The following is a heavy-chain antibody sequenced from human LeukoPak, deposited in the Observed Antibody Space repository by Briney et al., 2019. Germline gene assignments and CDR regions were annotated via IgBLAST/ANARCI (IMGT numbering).Heavy chain of an antibody. CDR2: IYYSGST. Sequence: PSETLSLTCTVSGGSISSYYWSWIRQPPGKGLEWIGYIYYSGSTNYNPSLKSRVTISVDTSKNQFSLKLSSVTAADTAVHYCARDNYDSSGYQFDYWGQGTLVTVSS. CDR1: GGSISSYY. CDR3: ARDNYDSSGYQFDY. J-gene: IGHJ4*02. V-gene: IGHV4-59*01. D-gene: IGHD3-22*01.